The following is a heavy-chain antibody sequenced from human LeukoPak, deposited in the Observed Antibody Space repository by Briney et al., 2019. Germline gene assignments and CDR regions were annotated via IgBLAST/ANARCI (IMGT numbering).Heavy chain of an antibody. CDR2: ISSSSSYI. V-gene: IGHV3-21*01. Sequence: GGSLRLSCAASGFTVRTNYMTWARQAPGKGLEWVSSISSSSSYIYYADSVKGRFTISRDNAKNSLYLQMNSLRAEDTAVYYCARDREGVNTFDYWGQGTLVTVSS. CDR3: ARDREGVNTFDY. D-gene: IGHD3-16*01. CDR1: GFTVRTNY. J-gene: IGHJ4*02.